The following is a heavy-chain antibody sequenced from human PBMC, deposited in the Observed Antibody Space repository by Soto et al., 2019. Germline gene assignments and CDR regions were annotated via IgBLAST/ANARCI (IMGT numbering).Heavy chain of an antibody. Sequence: EAQVLESGGGLVQPGGALRLSCVTSGFTFSTYAMSWVRQPPEKGQEWVSAISAGGGSTYYADSVKGRFTISRDNSINTWYLQMNNLRTEDTAVYYCVHPRGYGVFDAYDIWGQGAIVTVSS. V-gene: IGHV3-23*01. CDR1: GFTFSTYA. CDR3: VHPRGYGVFDAYDI. D-gene: IGHD4-17*01. CDR2: ISAGGGST. J-gene: IGHJ3*02.